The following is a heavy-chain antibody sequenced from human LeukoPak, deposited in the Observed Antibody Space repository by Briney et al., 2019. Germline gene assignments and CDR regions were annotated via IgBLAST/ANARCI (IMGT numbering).Heavy chain of an antibody. CDR2: INPNSGGT. J-gene: IGHJ4*02. Sequence: ASVKVSCKASGYTFTDYYMHWVRQAPGQGLEWMGLINPNSGGTNYAQKFQGRVTMTRDTSISTAYMELSRLRSDDTAVYYCARELPPWYFDYWGQGSLVTASP. CDR1: GYTFTDYY. CDR3: ARELPPWYFDY. D-gene: IGHD2-15*01. V-gene: IGHV1-2*02.